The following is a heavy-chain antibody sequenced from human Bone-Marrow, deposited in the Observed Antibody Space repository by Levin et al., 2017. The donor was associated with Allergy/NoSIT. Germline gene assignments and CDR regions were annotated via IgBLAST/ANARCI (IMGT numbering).Heavy chain of an antibody. CDR1: DASMSSGGYY. CDR2: VYYSGAT. CDR3: ARHVRHRDAPTYFDS. D-gene: IGHD2-2*01. V-gene: IGHV4-31*03. Sequence: TPSETLSLTCTVSDASMSSGGYYWSWIRQGPEKGLEWIGYVYYSGATLYTPSLKSRLSISIEESQRKFYLNLSSVTAADTAVYYCARHVRHRDAPTYFDSWGQGTLVTVSS. J-gene: IGHJ4*02.